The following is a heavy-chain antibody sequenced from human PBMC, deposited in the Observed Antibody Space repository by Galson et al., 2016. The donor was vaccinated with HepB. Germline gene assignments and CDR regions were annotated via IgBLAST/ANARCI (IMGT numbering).Heavy chain of an antibody. Sequence: SETLSLTCTVSGGSIRYSSFFWAWIRQSPGRGLEWIGSISDSGSTDYNPSLKSRLSISVDTSKNQFSLRLRSVTAADTAVYYCARGLNTIGPWGQGTLVTFSS. J-gene: IGHJ5*02. CDR3: ARGLNTIGP. CDR1: GGSIRYSSFF. V-gene: IGHV4-39*07. D-gene: IGHD1-26*01. CDR2: ISDSGST.